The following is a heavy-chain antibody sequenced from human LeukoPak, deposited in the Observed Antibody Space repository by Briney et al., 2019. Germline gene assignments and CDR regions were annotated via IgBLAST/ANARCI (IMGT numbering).Heavy chain of an antibody. CDR2: ISSSGSTI. CDR1: GFTFSSYE. J-gene: IGHJ4*02. Sequence: GGSLRLSCAASGFTFSSYEMIWVRQAPGKGLEWVSYISSSGSTIYYADCVKGRFTIYRDNAKNSLYLQMNSLRAEDTAVYYCASSCWYVAFVDYFDYWGQGTLDTVSS. CDR3: ASSCWYVAFVDYFDY. V-gene: IGHV3-48*03. D-gene: IGHD6-19*01.